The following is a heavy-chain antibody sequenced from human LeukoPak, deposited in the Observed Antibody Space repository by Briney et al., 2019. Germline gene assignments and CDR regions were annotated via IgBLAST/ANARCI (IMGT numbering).Heavy chain of an antibody. D-gene: IGHD1-26*01. CDR3: ARERSGIDY. Sequence: SETLSLTCTVSGGSIGSGGYYWSWFRQPPGKGLEWIGYIYHSGSTYYNPSLKSRVTISVDRSKNQFSLKLSSVTAADTAVYYCARERSGIDYWGQGTLVTVSS. CDR1: GGSIGSGGYY. V-gene: IGHV4-30-2*01. CDR2: IYHSGST. J-gene: IGHJ4*02.